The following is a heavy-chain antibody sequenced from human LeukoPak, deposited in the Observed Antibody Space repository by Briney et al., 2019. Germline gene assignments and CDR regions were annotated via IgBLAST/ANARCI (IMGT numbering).Heavy chain of an antibody. J-gene: IGHJ5*02. CDR1: GGSFSGYY. Sequence: SETLSLTCAVYGGSFSGYYWSWIRQPPGKGLEWIGEINHSGSTNYNPSLKSRVTISVDTSKNQFSLKLSSVTAADTAVYYCARLRITMIVVKGGFDPWGQGTLVTVSS. V-gene: IGHV4-34*01. D-gene: IGHD3-22*01. CDR3: ARLRITMIVVKGGFDP. CDR2: INHSGST.